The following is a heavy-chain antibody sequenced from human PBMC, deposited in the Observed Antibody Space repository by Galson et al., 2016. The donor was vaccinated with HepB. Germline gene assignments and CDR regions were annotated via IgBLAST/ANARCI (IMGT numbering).Heavy chain of an antibody. J-gene: IGHJ2*01. CDR2: ISGYTDNT. D-gene: IGHD7-27*01. CDR1: GYTFSSYE. Sequence: SVKVSCKAPGYTFSSYEISWVRQAPGQGLEWLGWISGYTDNTDYAQKLQDRVTMTKDTSTSTAYMELRSLGSDDTAVYYCAREDLGYWYFDLWGRGTLVTVSS. V-gene: IGHV1-18*01. CDR3: AREDLGYWYFDL.